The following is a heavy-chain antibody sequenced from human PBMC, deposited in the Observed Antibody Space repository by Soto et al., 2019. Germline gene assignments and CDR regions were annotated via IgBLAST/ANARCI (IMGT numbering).Heavy chain of an antibody. D-gene: IGHD1-20*01. V-gene: IGHV4-39*01. J-gene: IGHJ4*02. Sequence: SETLSLTCAVTGGSISGSYYYWGWLRQSPGRGPEWIGSVFYTGFTSYNPSLESRVSVSVDTSKNQFSLKVSAVTAADTAVYYCASSQKGYNWNYFDHWGQGALVTVSS. CDR2: VFYTGFT. CDR3: ASSQKGYNWNYFDH. CDR1: GGSISGSYYY.